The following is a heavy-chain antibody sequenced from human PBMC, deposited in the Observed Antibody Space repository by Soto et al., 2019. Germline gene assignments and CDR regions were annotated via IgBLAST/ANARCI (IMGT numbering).Heavy chain of an antibody. J-gene: IGHJ5*02. CDR1: GGSISSYY. V-gene: IGHV4-4*07. CDR3: ARGPGSYNWFDL. Sequence: SETLSLTCIVSGGSISSYYWSWIRQPAGKGLEWIGRIYISGSTNYNPSLKSRVTMAEDTSKNQFSLKLSSVTAADTAVYYCARGPGSYNWFDLWGQGTLVTVSS. D-gene: IGHD3-10*01. CDR2: IYISGST.